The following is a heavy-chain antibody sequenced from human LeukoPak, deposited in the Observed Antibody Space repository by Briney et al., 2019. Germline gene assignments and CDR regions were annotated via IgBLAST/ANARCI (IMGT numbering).Heavy chain of an antibody. V-gene: IGHV4-34*01. Sequence: SETLSLTCAVYGGSFSGYYWSWIRQPPAKGLEWIGEINHSGSTNHNPSLKSRVTISVDTSKNQFSLKLSSVTAADTAVYYCARGRANHYFDYWGQGTLVTVSS. J-gene: IGHJ4*02. CDR2: INHSGST. CDR3: ARGRANHYFDY. CDR1: GGSFSGYY.